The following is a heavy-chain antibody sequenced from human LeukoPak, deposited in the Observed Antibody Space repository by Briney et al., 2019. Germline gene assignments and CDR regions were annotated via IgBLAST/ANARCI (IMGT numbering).Heavy chain of an antibody. D-gene: IGHD1-26*01. CDR2: IGYSGGI. V-gene: IGHV4-39*07. CDR1: GGSISSSSYY. J-gene: IGHJ5*02. Sequence: SETLSLTCTVSGGSISSSSYYWGWIRQPPGKGLEWIASIGYSGGIYHNPSLKSRVTISVDTSKNQFSLKLSSVTAADTAVYYCARGHYSGSNPLHWFDPWGQGTLVTVSS. CDR3: ARGHYSGSNPLHWFDP.